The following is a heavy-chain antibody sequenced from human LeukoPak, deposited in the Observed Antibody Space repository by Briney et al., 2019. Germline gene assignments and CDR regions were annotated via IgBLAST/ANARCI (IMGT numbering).Heavy chain of an antibody. J-gene: IGHJ6*02. Sequence: ASVKVSCEVSGYTLTELSMHWVRQAPGKGLEWMGGFDPEDGETIYAQKFQGRVTMTEDTSTDTAYMELSSLRSEDTAVYYCATEAHYYYGMDVWGQGTTVTVSS. CDR1: GYTLTELS. CDR2: FDPEDGET. V-gene: IGHV1-24*01. CDR3: ATEAHYYYGMDV.